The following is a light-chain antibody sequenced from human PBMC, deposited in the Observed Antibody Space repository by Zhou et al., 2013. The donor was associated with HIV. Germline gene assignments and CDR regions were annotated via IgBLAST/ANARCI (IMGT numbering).Light chain of an antibody. J-gene: IGKJ1*01. V-gene: IGKV1-39*01. CDR2: GAS. CDR3: QKYNSAPXWT. CDR1: QTIDNY. Sequence: DIQMTQSPTSLSASVGDRVTITCRPSQTIDNYLNWYQRKPGKAPKLLIYGASTLHSGVPSRFSGSGSGTDFTLTISSLQPEDVATYYCQKYNSAPXWTFGQGTKVEIK.